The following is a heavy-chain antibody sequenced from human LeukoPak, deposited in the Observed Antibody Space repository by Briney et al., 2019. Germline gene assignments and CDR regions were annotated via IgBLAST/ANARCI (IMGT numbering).Heavy chain of an antibody. CDR1: GYTFTGYY. J-gene: IGHJ4*02. CDR2: INPNSGGT. V-gene: IGHV1-2*02. CDR3: ISEVY. Sequence: ASVKVSCKASGYTFTGYYMHWVRQAPGQGLEWMGWINPNSGGTNYAQKFQDRVTMTRDASISTAYMELSSLRFDDTAIYYCISEVYWGQGSLVIVSS.